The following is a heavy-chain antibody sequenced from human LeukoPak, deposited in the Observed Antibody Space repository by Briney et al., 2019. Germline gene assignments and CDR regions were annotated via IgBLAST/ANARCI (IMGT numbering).Heavy chain of an antibody. V-gene: IGHV3-9*01. CDR2: ISWNSGSI. D-gene: IGHD5-12*01. Sequence: GGSLRLSCAASGFTFDDYAMHWVRQAPGKGLEWVSGISWNSGSIGYADSVKGRFTISRDNAKNSLYLQMNSLRAEDTALYYCARDLDSGDDTGLDYWGQGTLVTVSS. J-gene: IGHJ4*02. CDR1: GFTFDDYA. CDR3: ARDLDSGDDTGLDY.